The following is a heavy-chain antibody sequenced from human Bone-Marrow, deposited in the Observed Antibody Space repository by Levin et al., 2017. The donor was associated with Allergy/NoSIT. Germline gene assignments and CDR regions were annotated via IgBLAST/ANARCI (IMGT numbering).Heavy chain of an antibody. J-gene: IGHJ5*02. Sequence: GGSLRLSCAASGFTFSSYWMSWVRQAPGKGLEWVANIKQDGSEKYYVDSVKGRFTISRDNAKNSLYLQMNSLRAEDTAVYYCARDRPGRYYDSSAYWRWFDPWGQGTLVTVSS. CDR3: ARDRPGRYYDSSAYWRWFDP. CDR1: GFTFSSYW. V-gene: IGHV3-7*01. D-gene: IGHD3-22*01. CDR2: IKQDGSEK.